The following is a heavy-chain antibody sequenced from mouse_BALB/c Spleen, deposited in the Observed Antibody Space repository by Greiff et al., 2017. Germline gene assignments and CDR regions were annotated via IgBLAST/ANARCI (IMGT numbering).Heavy chain of an antibody. Sequence: EVQLQQSGAELVKPGASVKLSCTASGFNIKDTYMPWVKQRPEQGLEWIGRIDPANGNTKYDPKFQGKATITEDTSSNTAYLQLSSLTSEDTAVYYCARGDYYYGSTLYFDYWGQGTTLTVSS. CDR1: GFNIKDTY. V-gene: IGHV14-3*02. D-gene: IGHD1-1*01. CDR3: ARGDYYYGSTLYFDY. CDR2: IDPANGNT. J-gene: IGHJ2*01.